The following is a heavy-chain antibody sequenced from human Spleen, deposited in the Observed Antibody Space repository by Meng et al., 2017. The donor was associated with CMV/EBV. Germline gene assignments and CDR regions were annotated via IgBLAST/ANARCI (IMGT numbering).Heavy chain of an antibody. D-gene: IGHD6-13*01. J-gene: IGHJ6*02. CDR1: GFTFRDYA. Sequence: GESLKISCTTSGFTFRDYALSWVRQAPGKGLEWVTLIRSKAYGGTTEYAASVKGRFTISRDDSKGIAYLQMNSLKTEDTAVYYCTRAGGGSSWYPGDYYYGMDVWGQGTTVTVSS. CDR2: IRSKAYGGTT. V-gene: IGHV3-49*04. CDR3: TRAGGGSSWYPGDYYYGMDV.